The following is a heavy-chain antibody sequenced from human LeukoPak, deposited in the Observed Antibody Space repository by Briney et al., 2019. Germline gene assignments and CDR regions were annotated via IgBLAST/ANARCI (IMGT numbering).Heavy chain of an antibody. CDR1: GYSISSGYY. CDR2: IYHSGST. D-gene: IGHD6-13*01. J-gene: IGHJ3*02. Sequence: SETLSLTCTVSGYSISSGYYWGWIRQPPGKGLEWIGSIYHSGSTYYNPSLKSRVTISVDTSKNQFSLKLSSVTAADTAVYYCASLITWGYSSSGAAGDAFDIWGQGTMVTVSS. CDR3: ASLITWGYSSSGAAGDAFDI. V-gene: IGHV4-38-2*02.